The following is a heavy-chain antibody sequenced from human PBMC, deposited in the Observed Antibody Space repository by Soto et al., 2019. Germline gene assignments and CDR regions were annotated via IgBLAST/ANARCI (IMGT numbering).Heavy chain of an antibody. CDR3: AKDGQSGLWSRYYLDV. Sequence: GSLRRSCAASGFTFSSYWMHWVRQAPGKGLVWVSRISIDGSRTNYADSVKGRFTISRDNAKNTLYLQMNGLRAEDTAVYYCAKDGQSGLWSRYYLDVWGQGTTVTVSS. J-gene: IGHJ6*02. CDR1: GFTFSSYW. V-gene: IGHV3-74*01. D-gene: IGHD3-3*01. CDR2: ISIDGSRT.